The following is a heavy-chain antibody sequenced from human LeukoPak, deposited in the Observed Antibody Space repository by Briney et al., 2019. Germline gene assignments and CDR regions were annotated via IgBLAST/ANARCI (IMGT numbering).Heavy chain of an antibody. D-gene: IGHD3-3*01. CDR3: ARXXAVLGVVFTSYMDV. V-gene: IGHV1-18*01. CDR2: ISTYSGNT. Sequence: GAPVKVSCKASGYAFISHGITWVRQAPGQGLEWMGWISTYSGNTHYAQKFQGRVTLSKDTSTTTAYLELRSLGSDDTAVYYCARXXAVLGVVFTSYMDVWGKGTPVTVSS. J-gene: IGHJ6*03. CDR1: GYAFISHG.